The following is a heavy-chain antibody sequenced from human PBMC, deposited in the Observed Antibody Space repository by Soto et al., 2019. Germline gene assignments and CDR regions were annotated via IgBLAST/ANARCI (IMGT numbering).Heavy chain of an antibody. J-gene: IGHJ4*02. D-gene: IGHD4-4*01. V-gene: IGHV1-2*02. CDR3: ARSDDSTSYPLDF. CDR1: GYTFTNYY. CDR2: MKPRSGGS. Sequence: GASVKVSCKASGYTFTNYYMHWLRQAPGQGLEWMGWMKPRSGGSKYAQAFQDRVTMTRDASISTAYMEMTSLRNGDTAVYFCARSDDSTSYPLDFWGPGTLVTVS.